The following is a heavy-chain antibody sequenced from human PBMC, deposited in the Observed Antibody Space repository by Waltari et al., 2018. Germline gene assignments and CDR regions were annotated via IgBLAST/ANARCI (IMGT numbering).Heavy chain of an antibody. J-gene: IGHJ4*02. CDR1: GGSISSHY. D-gene: IGHD3-22*01. CDR2: IYYSGST. V-gene: IGHV4-59*11. Sequence: QVQLQESGPGLVKPSETLSLTCTVSGGSISSHYWSWIRQPPGKGLEWIGYIYYSGSTNYTPSLKSRVTISVDTSKNQFSLKLSSVTAADTAVYYCARDFGYYDSSGYDYWGQGTLDTVSS. CDR3: ARDFGYYDSSGYDY.